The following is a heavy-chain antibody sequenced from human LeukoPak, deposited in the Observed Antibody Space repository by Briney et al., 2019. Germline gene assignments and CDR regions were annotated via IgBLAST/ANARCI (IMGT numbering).Heavy chain of an antibody. CDR3: ARGRYYYDSSGYFYFDY. D-gene: IGHD3-22*01. Sequence: SETLSLTCTVSGXSISSYYWSWIRQPPGKGLEWIGYFYYSGSTNYNPSLKSRVTISVDTSKNQFSLKLSSVNAADTAVYYCARGRYYYDSSGYFYFDYWGQGTLVTVSS. CDR1: GXSISSYY. V-gene: IGHV4-59*01. J-gene: IGHJ4*02. CDR2: FYYSGST.